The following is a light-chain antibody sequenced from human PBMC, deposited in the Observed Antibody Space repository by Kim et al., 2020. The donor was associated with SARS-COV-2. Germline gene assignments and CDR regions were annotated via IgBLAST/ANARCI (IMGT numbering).Light chain of an antibody. J-gene: IGKJ1*01. Sequence: ENVLTQSPGTLPLSPGERATLSCRASQSVSSNFLAWYQQKAGQAPRLLIYSASSRASGIPDRFSGSGSGTDFTLTISTLEPEDFAVYYCQQYATSPEMFGQGTKVDIK. V-gene: IGKV3-20*01. CDR3: QQYATSPEM. CDR2: SAS. CDR1: QSVSSNF.